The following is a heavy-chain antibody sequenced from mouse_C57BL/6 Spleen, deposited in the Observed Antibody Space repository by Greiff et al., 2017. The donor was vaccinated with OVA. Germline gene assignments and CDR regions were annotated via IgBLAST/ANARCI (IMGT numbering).Heavy chain of an antibody. J-gene: IGHJ2*01. V-gene: IGHV5-4*01. CDR1: GFTFSSYA. D-gene: IGHD1-1*01. CDR2: ISDGGSYT. Sequence: EVQRVESGGGLVKPGGSLKLSCAASGFTFSSYAMSWVRQTPEKRLAWVATISDGGSYTYYPDNVKGRFTISRDNAKNNLYLQMSHLKSEDTAMYYCAREVYGRSYFDYWGQGTTLTVSS. CDR3: AREVYGRSYFDY.